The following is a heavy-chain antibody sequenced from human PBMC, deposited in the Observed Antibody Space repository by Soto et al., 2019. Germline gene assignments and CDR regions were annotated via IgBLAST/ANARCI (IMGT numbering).Heavy chain of an antibody. Sequence: ASVKVSCKASGYTFTSYAMHWVRQAPGQRLEWMGWINAGNGNTKYSQKFQGRVTITRDTSASTAYMELSSLRSEDTAVYYCARVRGGRGVDYYFDYWGQGTLVTVSS. V-gene: IGHV1-3*01. CDR1: GYTFTSYA. CDR3: ARVRGGRGVDYYFDY. CDR2: INAGNGNT. D-gene: IGHD3-10*01. J-gene: IGHJ4*02.